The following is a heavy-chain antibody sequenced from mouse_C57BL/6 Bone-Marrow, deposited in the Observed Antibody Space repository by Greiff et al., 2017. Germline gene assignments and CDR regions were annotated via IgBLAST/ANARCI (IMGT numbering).Heavy chain of an antibody. Sequence: DVMLVESGGGLVKPGGSLKLSCAASGFTFSSYAMSWVRQTPEKRLEWVATISDGGSYTYYPDNVKGRFTISRDNAKNNLYLQMSHLKSEDTAMYYCARDPNREYYFDYWGQGTTLTVSS. D-gene: IGHD4-1*01. CDR1: GFTFSSYA. CDR2: ISDGGSYT. J-gene: IGHJ2*01. V-gene: IGHV5-4*01. CDR3: ARDPNREYYFDY.